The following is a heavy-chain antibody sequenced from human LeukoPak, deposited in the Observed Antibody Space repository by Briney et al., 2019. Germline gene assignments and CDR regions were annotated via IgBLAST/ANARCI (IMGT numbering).Heavy chain of an antibody. V-gene: IGHV1-18*01. CDR1: GYSFSSHD. CDR3: ARGGGVNYYGSGLFDY. Sequence: GASVKVSCKASGYSFSSHDINWVRQAPGQGLEWMGWISAYNGNTNYAQKLQGRVTMTTDTSTSTAYMELRSLRSDDTAVYYCARGGGVNYYGSGLFDYWGQGTLVTVSS. J-gene: IGHJ4*02. D-gene: IGHD3-10*01. CDR2: ISAYNGNT.